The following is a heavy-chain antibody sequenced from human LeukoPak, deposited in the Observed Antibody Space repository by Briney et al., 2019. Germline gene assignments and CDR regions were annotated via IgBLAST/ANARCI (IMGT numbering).Heavy chain of an antibody. V-gene: IGHV1-69*13. J-gene: IGHJ4*02. CDR1: GGTFSSYA. CDR2: IIPIFGTA. Sequence: SVKVSCKASGGTFSSYAISWVRQAPGQGLEWMGGIIPIFGTANYAQKFQGRVTITADESTSTAYMELSSLRSEDTAVYYCAREPRAIKTFDYWGQGTLVTVSS. CDR3: AREPRAIKTFDY.